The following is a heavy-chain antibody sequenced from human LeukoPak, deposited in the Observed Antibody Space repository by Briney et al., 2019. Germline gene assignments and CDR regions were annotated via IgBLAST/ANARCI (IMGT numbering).Heavy chain of an antibody. CDR1: GASISSYY. Sequence: SETLSLTCTVSGASISSYYWSWIRQPPGKGLEWIGYIHYTGTTNYNPSLKSRVTISVDTSKSQFSLKLSSVTAADTAVYYCARDPTYYYGSGSYIFDYWGQGTLVTVSS. CDR3: ARDPTYYYGSGSYIFDY. V-gene: IGHV4-59*12. D-gene: IGHD3-10*01. J-gene: IGHJ4*02. CDR2: IHYTGTT.